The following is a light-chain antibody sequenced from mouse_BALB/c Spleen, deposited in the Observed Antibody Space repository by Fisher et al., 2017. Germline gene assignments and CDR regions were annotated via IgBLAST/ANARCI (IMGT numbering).Light chain of an antibody. CDR2: DTS. CDR3: HQYHRSPRT. V-gene: IGKV4-55*01. CDR1: SSVSY. Sequence: IVITQSTAIMSASLGQKVTMTCSASSSVSYMYWYQQKPGSSPRLLIYDTSKLASGVPARFSGSGSGTSYSLTISSMEGEDAATYYCHQYHRSPRTFGGGTKLEIK. J-gene: IGKJ1*01.